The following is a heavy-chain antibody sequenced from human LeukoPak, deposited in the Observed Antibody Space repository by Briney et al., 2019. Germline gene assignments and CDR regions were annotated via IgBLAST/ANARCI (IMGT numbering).Heavy chain of an antibody. Sequence: PGGSLRLSCAASGFTFSSYSMNWVRQAPGKGLEWVSSISSGSSYIYYADSVKGRFTISRDNAKNSLYLQMNSLRAEDTAVYYCARDGATIIRYYFDYWGQGTLVTVSS. V-gene: IGHV3-21*01. CDR3: ARDGATIIRYYFDY. CDR2: ISSGSSYI. D-gene: IGHD5-12*01. J-gene: IGHJ4*02. CDR1: GFTFSSYS.